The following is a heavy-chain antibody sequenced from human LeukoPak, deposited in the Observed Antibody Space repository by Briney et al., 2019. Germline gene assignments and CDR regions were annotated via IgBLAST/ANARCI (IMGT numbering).Heavy chain of an antibody. Sequence: PGGSLRLSCAASGFTLSNYWVHWVRQAPGEGLVWVSRINEPGTWPTYEDSVRGRFTISRDNSKNTLYLQMNSVRAEDTAVYYCAKEQFLRYFDRNGYYFDHWGQGTLVTVSS. D-gene: IGHD3-9*01. CDR1: GFTLSNYW. V-gene: IGHV3-74*03. CDR3: AKEQFLRYFDRNGYYFDH. CDR2: INEPGTWP. J-gene: IGHJ4*02.